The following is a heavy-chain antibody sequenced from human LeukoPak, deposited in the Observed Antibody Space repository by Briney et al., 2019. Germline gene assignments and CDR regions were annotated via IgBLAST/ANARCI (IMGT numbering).Heavy chain of an antibody. CDR3: AGKAAAYYFVY. CDR2: MQYDGSEE. V-gene: IGHV3-30*02. Sequence: GGSLRLSCAVSGFSFSTYGMHWVRQAPGKGLEWVTFMQYDGSEEYYADSVKGRFTISRDNSKNTLYLQMDSLRGEDTAVYYCAGKAAAYYFVYWGQGTLVTVSS. D-gene: IGHD2-2*01. CDR1: GFSFSTYG. J-gene: IGHJ4*02.